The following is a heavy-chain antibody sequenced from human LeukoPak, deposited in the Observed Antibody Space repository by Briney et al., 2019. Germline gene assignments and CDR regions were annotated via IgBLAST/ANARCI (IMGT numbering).Heavy chain of an antibody. CDR1: GTSISSYY. J-gene: IGHJ4*02. D-gene: IGHD2-21*01. CDR3: ARVGERHVFDY. Sequence: PSETLSLTCTVSGTSISSYYWSWIRQPAGKGLEWIGRIYISGTTNYNPSLESRVTMSLDTSKNQCSLKLTSVTAADTAVYYCARVGERHVFDYWGQGTLVTVSS. CDR2: IYISGTT. V-gene: IGHV4-4*07.